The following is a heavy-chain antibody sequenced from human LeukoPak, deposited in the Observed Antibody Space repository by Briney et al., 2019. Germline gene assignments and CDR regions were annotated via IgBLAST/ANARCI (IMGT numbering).Heavy chain of an antibody. J-gene: IGHJ5*02. V-gene: IGHV4-34*01. Sequence: SETLSLTCAVYGGSFSGYYWSWIRQPPGKGLEWIGGINHSGSTNYDPSLKSRVTISVDTSKNQFSLKLSSVTTADTAVYYCARGGYSSSWFTHKRGFDPWGQGTLVTVSS. CDR1: GGSFSGYY. CDR2: INHSGST. CDR3: ARGGYSSSWFTHKRGFDP. D-gene: IGHD6-13*01.